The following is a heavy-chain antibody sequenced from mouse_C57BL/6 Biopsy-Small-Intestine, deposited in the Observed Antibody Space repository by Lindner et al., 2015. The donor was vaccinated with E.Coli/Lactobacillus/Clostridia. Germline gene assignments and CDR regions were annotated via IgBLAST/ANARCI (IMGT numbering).Heavy chain of an antibody. J-gene: IGHJ4*01. CDR3: ARGFDGYYYAMDY. V-gene: IGHV1-9*01. CDR2: ILPGSGST. D-gene: IGHD2-3*01. CDR1: GYTFTGYW. Sequence: VQLQESGAELMKPGASVKLSCKATGYTFTGYWIEWVKQRPGHGLEWIGEILPGSGSTNHNEKFKGKATFTADTSSNTAYMQLSSLTTEDSAIYYCARGFDGYYYAMDYWGQGTSVTVSS.